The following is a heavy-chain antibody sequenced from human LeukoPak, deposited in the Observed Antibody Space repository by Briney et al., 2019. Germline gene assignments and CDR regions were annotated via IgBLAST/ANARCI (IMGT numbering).Heavy chain of an antibody. Sequence: PSETLSLTCTVSGGSISSYYWSWIRQPPGKGLEWIGYIYYSGSTNYNPSLKSRVTISVDTSKNQFSLKLSSVTAADTAVYYCARTYYDILTGYYKGLFDYWGQGTLVTVSS. V-gene: IGHV4-59*08. CDR1: GGSISSYY. CDR3: ARTYYDILTGYYKGLFDY. CDR2: IYYSGST. J-gene: IGHJ4*02. D-gene: IGHD3-9*01.